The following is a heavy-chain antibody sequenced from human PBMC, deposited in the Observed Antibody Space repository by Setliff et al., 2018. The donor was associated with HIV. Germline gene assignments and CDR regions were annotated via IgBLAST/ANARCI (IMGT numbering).Heavy chain of an antibody. D-gene: IGHD3-10*01. CDR1: GGSISSGSYY. V-gene: IGHV4-61*02. J-gene: IGHJ6*02. CDR3: ARDATMVRGVITRYYYYAMDV. Sequence: KPSETLSLTCTVSGGSISSGSYYWTWIRQPAGKGLEWIGRMYTSGSTNYNPSLKSRVTISVDTSKNQFSLKLSSVTAADTAVYYCARDATMVRGVITRYYYYAMDVWGQGTTVTVSS. CDR2: MYTSGST.